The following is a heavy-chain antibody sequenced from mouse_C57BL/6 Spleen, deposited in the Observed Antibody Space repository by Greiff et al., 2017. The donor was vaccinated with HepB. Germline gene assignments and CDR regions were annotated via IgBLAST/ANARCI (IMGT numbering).Heavy chain of an antibody. V-gene: IGHV5-17*01. CDR3: ARPIYYYGSSYDYYAMDY. D-gene: IGHD1-1*01. Sequence: EVQGVESGGGLVKPGGSLKLSCAASGFTFSDYGMHWVRQAPEKGLEWVAYISSGSSTIYYADTVKGRFTISRDNAKNTLFLQMTSLRSEDTAMYYCARPIYYYGSSYDYYAMDYWGQGTSVTVSS. J-gene: IGHJ4*01. CDR1: GFTFSDYG. CDR2: ISSGSSTI.